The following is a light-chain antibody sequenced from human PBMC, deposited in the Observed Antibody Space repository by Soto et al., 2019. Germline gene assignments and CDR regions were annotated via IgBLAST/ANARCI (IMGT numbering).Light chain of an antibody. J-gene: IGLJ3*02. V-gene: IGLV2-23*03. CDR3: CSYAGISTFEV. CDR2: EGS. Sequence: QSALTQPASVSGSPGQSITISCTGTSIDVGNSYLVSWYQQHPGKAPKLMIYEGSQRPSGVSNRFSGSKSGNTASLTISGLQAEDEADYYCCSYAGISTFEVFGGGTKLTVL. CDR1: SIDVGNSYL.